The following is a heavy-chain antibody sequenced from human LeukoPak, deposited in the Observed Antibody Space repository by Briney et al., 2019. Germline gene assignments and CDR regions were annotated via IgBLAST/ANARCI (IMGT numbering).Heavy chain of an antibody. J-gene: IGHJ3*02. CDR3: ARVRGIAARPKAPDAFDI. D-gene: IGHD6-6*01. V-gene: IGHV1-69*05. CDR1: GGTFSSYA. CDR2: IIPIFGTA. Sequence: SVKVSCKASGGTFSSYAISWVRQAPGQGLEWMGGIIPIFGTANYAQKFQGRVTITTDESTSTAYMELSSLRSEDTAVYYCARVRGIAARPKAPDAFDIWGQGTMVTVSS.